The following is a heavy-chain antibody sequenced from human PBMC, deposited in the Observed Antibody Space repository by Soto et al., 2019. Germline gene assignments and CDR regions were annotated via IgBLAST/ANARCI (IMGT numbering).Heavy chain of an antibody. CDR3: VAGCSSTSCYGSDY. Sequence: GGSMRVSCAASEFTFSSHTMTWVRQATGRGLEWVSSITTSSDYIDYADSVKGRFTISRDNAKNSLDLQMNSLRAEDTAVYYCVAGCSSTSCYGSDYWGQGTLVTVSS. D-gene: IGHD2-2*01. V-gene: IGHV3-21*01. J-gene: IGHJ4*02. CDR2: ITTSSDYI. CDR1: EFTFSSHT.